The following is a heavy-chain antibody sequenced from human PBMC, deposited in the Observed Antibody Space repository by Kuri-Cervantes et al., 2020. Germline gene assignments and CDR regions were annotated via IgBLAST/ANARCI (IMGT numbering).Heavy chain of an antibody. D-gene: IGHD5-18*01. CDR2: IYQSGST. Sequence: GSLRLSCSVSGFSITTSVRYWGWIRQPPGKGLEWIGSIYQSGSTYYNPSLKSRVSILVDTSKNQFALKLTSVTAADAAIYYCATLDTAVGGSYYNYYGMDVWGQGTTVTVSS. CDR3: ATLDTAVGGSYYNYYGMDV. J-gene: IGHJ6*02. V-gene: IGHV4-38-2*01. CDR1: GFSITTSVRY.